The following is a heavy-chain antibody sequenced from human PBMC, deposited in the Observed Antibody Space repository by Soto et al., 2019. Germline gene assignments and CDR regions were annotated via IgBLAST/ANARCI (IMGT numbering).Heavy chain of an antibody. V-gene: IGHV4-31*03. D-gene: IGHD2-15*01. CDR3: ARGGAIVVVVADNWFDP. J-gene: IGHJ5*02. CDR1: GGSISSGGYY. CDR2: IYYSGST. Sequence: QMQLQESGPGLVKPSQTLSLTCTVSGGSISSGGYYWSWIRQHPGKGLEWIGYIYYSGSTYYNPSLKSRVTITVDTSKNQFSLKLSSVTAADTAVYYCARGGAIVVVVADNWFDPWGQGTLVTVSS.